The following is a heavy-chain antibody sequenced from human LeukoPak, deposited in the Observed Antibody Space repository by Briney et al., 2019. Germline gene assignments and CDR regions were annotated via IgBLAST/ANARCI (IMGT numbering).Heavy chain of an antibody. Sequence: GGSLRLSRAASGFTFSSYEMNWVRQAPGKGLEWVSYISSSGSTIYYADSVKGRFTISRDNAKNSLYLQMNSLRAEDTAMSYCTTEGEYSYGHTYYYYYYGMDVWGKGTTVTVSS. CDR1: GFTFSSYE. CDR3: TTEGEYSYGHTYYYYYYGMDV. D-gene: IGHD5-18*01. J-gene: IGHJ6*04. V-gene: IGHV3-48*03. CDR2: ISSSGSTI.